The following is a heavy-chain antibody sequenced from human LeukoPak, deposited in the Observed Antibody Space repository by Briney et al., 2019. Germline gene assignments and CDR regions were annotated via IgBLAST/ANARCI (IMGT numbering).Heavy chain of an antibody. CDR1: GGSISSGGYY. CDR2: IYHSGST. CDR3: ARAYCSSTSCYLPFDY. J-gene: IGHJ4*02. Sequence: SETLSLTCTVSGGSISSGGYYWSWIRQPPGKGLEWIGYIYHSGSTNYNPSLKSRVTISVDRSKNQFSLKLSSVTAADTAVYYCARAYCSSTSCYLPFDYWGQGTLVTVSS. D-gene: IGHD2-2*01. V-gene: IGHV4-30-2*01.